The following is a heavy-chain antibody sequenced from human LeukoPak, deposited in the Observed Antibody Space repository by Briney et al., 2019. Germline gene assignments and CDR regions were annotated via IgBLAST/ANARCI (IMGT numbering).Heavy chain of an antibody. Sequence: GASVKVSCKASGGTFSSYAISWVRQAPGQGLEWMGGIIPIFGTANYAQKFQGRVTITADKSTSTAYMELSSLRSEDTAVYYCARDLALGSGRTPNDNWFDPWGQGTLVTVSS. V-gene: IGHV1-69*06. CDR2: IIPIFGTA. CDR1: GGTFSSYA. D-gene: IGHD6-19*01. J-gene: IGHJ5*02. CDR3: ARDLALGSGRTPNDNWFDP.